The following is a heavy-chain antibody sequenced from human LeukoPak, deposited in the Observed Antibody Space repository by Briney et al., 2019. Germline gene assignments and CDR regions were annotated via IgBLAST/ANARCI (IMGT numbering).Heavy chain of an antibody. CDR2: ISGSGDNT. CDR1: GFTSSSQS. D-gene: IGHD3/OR15-3a*01. Sequence: GGSLRLSCAASGFTSSSQSMTWVRQAPGKGLEWVSGISGSGDNTYYGDSVKGRFTISRDNSKSTMYLQMNSLRVEDTAVYYCVKWTGYGMNWGQGTLVTVSS. CDR3: VKWTGYGMN. J-gene: IGHJ4*02. V-gene: IGHV3-23*01.